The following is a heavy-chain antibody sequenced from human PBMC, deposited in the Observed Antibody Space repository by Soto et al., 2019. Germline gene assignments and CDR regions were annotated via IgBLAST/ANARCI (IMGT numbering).Heavy chain of an antibody. CDR2: TYPADSDT. V-gene: IGHV5-51*01. CDR1: GYSFPTYW. Sequence: PGESLKISCKGSGYSFPTYWIGWVRQMPGQGLEWMGITYPADSDTRYSPSFQGQVTISADKSISTAYLQWSSLKASDTAMYYCARPTTGTAYWGQGTQVTVSS. D-gene: IGHD1-1*01. J-gene: IGHJ4*02. CDR3: ARPTTGTAY.